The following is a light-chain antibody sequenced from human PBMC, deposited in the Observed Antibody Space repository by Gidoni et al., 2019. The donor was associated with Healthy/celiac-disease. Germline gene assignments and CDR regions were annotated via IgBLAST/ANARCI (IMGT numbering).Light chain of an antibody. V-gene: IGKV1-5*03. CDR3: QQYNSYWT. J-gene: IGKJ1*01. Sequence: SWLAWYQQKPGKAPKLLIYKASSLESGVPSRFSGSGSGTEFTLTISSLQPDDLATYYCQQYNSYWTFGQGTKVEIK. CDR2: KAS. CDR1: SW.